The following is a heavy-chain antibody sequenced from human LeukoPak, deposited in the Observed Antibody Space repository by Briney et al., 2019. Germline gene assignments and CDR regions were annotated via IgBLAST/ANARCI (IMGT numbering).Heavy chain of an antibody. CDR3: AREKNDGFDI. CDR1: GFPFSSYG. CDR2: IWYGGSDK. Sequence: GGSLRLSCAASGFPFSSYGMHWVRQAPGKGLEWVAVIWYGGSDKYYADSVKGRFTISRDNSKNTLYLQMNSLRAEDTAVYYCAREKNDGFDIWGQGTMVTVAS. V-gene: IGHV3-33*01. J-gene: IGHJ3*02.